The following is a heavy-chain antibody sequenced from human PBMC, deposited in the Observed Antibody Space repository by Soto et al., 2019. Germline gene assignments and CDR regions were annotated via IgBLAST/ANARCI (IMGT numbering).Heavy chain of an antibody. CDR3: ARDVSPYSSWTSPFHY. Sequence: GGSLRLSCAASGFSFSSYSMNWVRQAPGKGLEWVSYISTSSTTIYYADSVKGRFTISRDNAKNSLSLQMNSLRDEDTAVYYCARDVSPYSSWTSPFHYWGQGTLVTVSS. V-gene: IGHV3-48*02. J-gene: IGHJ4*02. CDR1: GFSFSSYS. CDR2: ISTSSTTI. D-gene: IGHD6-13*01.